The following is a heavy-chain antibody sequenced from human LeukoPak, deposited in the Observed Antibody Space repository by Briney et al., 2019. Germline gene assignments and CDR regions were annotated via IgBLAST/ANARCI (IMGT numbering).Heavy chain of an antibody. V-gene: IGHV4-39*02. D-gene: IGHD3-10*01. J-gene: IGHJ4*02. CDR3: ERGGYGSGSYAVDY. Sequence: SETLSLTCAVPGGSISSSSYYWGWIRHPPGKGLEWIGRIYHSGITYYNPSLNSRVTISVDTTKNHFSLKLRSVTAADTAVYYGERGGYGSGSYAVDYWGQGTLVTVSS. CDR1: GGSISSSSYY. CDR2: IYHSGIT.